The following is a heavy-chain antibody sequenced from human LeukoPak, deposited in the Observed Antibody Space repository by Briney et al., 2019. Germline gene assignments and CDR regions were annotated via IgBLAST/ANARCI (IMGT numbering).Heavy chain of an antibody. D-gene: IGHD6-19*01. J-gene: IGHJ5*02. CDR2: LYPGDSDT. V-gene: IGHV5-51*01. CDR3: AKLAVAGTDWFDP. Sequence: TPCCGSGSSFTSYWLGWPPQLPGIALEWARILYPGDSDTRYSPSCQGQVSISADKSSSTAYLQWSRLKASDTAMYYCAKLAVAGTDWFDPWGQGTLGTVSS. CDR1: GSSFTSYW.